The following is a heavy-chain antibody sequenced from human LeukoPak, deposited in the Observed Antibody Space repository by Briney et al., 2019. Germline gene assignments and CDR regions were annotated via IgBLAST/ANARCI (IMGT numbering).Heavy chain of an antibody. V-gene: IGHV1-8*02. CDR2: MNPNSGNT. Sequence: GASVKVSCKASGGTFSSYAINWVRQATGQGLEWMGWMNPNSGNTGHAQKFQGRVTMTRNTSISTAYMELSSLRSEDTAVYYCARGAESGYDGYYYYYYGMDVWGQGTTVTVSS. D-gene: IGHD5-12*01. J-gene: IGHJ6*02. CDR3: ARGAESGYDGYYYYYYGMDV. CDR1: GGTFSSYA.